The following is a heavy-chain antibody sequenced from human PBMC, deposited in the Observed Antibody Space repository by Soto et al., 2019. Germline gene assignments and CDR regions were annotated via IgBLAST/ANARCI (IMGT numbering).Heavy chain of an antibody. CDR3: ARHYSSGWDYFDY. CDR2: LYYSGST. V-gene: IGHV4-39*01. J-gene: IGHJ4*02. CDR1: GGSIGTRNYY. Sequence: QLQLQESGPGLVKPSETLSLTCNVSGGSIGTRNYYWAWIRQPPGKGLEWIGSLYYSGSTYYNPSLKSRISLCVDTSKNRFSLKVTSVTAADTAVYYFARHYSSGWDYFDYWGQGTLFTVSS. D-gene: IGHD6-19*01.